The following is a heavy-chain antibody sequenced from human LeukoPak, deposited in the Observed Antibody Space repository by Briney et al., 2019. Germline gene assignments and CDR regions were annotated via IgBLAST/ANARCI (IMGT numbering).Heavy chain of an antibody. J-gene: IGHJ6*02. CDR3: ARELTTVVTRYYYYGMDV. Sequence: GASVKVSCKASGYTFTSYAMNWVRQAPGQGLEWMGWINTNTGNPTYAQGFTGRFVFSLDTSVSTAYLQISSLKAEDTAVYYCARELTTVVTRYYYYGMDVWGQGTTVTVSS. V-gene: IGHV7-4-1*02. D-gene: IGHD4-23*01. CDR1: GYTFTSYA. CDR2: INTNTGNP.